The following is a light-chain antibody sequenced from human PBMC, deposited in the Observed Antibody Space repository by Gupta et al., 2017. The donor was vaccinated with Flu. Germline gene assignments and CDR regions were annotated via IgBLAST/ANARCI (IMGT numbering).Light chain of an antibody. CDR3: QQRSNWPGLT. J-gene: IGKJ4*01. CDR2: DAS. V-gene: IGKV3-11*01. Sequence: EIVLPHSPATLSLSPGERATLSCRASQSVSSYLAWYQQKPGQAPRLLIYDASNRATGIPARFSGSGSGTDFTLTISSLEPEDFAVYYCQQRSNWPGLTFGEGTKVEVK. CDR1: QSVSSY.